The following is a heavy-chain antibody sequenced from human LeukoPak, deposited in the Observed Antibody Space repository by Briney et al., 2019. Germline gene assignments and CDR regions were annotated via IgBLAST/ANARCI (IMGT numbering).Heavy chain of an antibody. Sequence: GASVKVSCKVSGYTLTELSMHWVRQAPGKGLEWMGGFDPEDGETIYAQKFQGRVTMTEDTSTDTAYMELSSLRSEDTAVYYCATLHIAAAGNWFDPWGQGTLVTVPS. J-gene: IGHJ5*02. V-gene: IGHV1-24*01. CDR1: GYTLTELS. CDR2: FDPEDGET. D-gene: IGHD6-13*01. CDR3: ATLHIAAAGNWFDP.